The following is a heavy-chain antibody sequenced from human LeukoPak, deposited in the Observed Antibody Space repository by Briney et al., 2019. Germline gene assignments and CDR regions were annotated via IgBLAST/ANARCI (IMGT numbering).Heavy chain of an antibody. V-gene: IGHV3-33*01. CDR3: ARGHSYYDSGAYYMHN. J-gene: IGHJ4*02. CDR1: GFTFSTYG. Sequence: GGSLRLSCAASGFTFSTYGTHWVRQAPGKGLEWVAVIWYDGSNKYYADSVKGRFTVSRDNSENTLFLQMNSLRAEDTAVYYCARGHSYYDSGAYYMHNWGQGTLVTVSS. D-gene: IGHD3-22*01. CDR2: IWYDGSNK.